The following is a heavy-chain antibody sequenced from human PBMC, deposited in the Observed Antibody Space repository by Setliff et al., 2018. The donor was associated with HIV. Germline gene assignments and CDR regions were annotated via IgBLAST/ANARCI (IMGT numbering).Heavy chain of an antibody. V-gene: IGHV3-23*05. J-gene: IGHJ3*02. D-gene: IGHD3-3*01. Sequence: PGESLRLSCVASGFTFRSYDMSWVRQAPGKGLEWVSGIDDTGRKTDYADSVKGRFTISRDNSKNTLYLQMHSLRVDDTASYYCAKLPTIYGVADSFDIGAEGRRSPSPQ. CDR2: IDDTGRKT. CDR1: GFTFRSYD. CDR3: AKLPTIYGVADSFD.